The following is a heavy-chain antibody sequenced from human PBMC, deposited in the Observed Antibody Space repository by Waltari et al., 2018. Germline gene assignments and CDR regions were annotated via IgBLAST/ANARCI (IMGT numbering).Heavy chain of an antibody. Sequence: EVQLAESGGALVKPGGFLRLSCAASGFTFRSYEMIWVRRAPGKGLEWVSYISSTGNTIYDADSWQGRFTSSRDNAKNSLYLQMDSLRAEDTGIYYCARDSGSASFYLDHWGQGTLVTVSS. D-gene: IGHD5-12*01. V-gene: IGHV3-48*03. CDR2: ISSTGNTI. CDR1: GFTFRSYE. CDR3: ARDSGSASFYLDH. J-gene: IGHJ4*02.